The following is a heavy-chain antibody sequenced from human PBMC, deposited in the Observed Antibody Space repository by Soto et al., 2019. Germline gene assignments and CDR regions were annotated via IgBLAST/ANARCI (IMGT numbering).Heavy chain of an antibody. Sequence: GESLKISCKGSGYSFTTYWINWVRQMPGKGLEWMGIIYPDDSEIRYSPAFQGQVTISVDKSISTAYLQWSSLKAPDSAVYYCARRRGMDVWGQGTTVTVSS. J-gene: IGHJ6*02. V-gene: IGHV5-51*01. CDR2: IYPDDSEI. CDR1: GYSFTTYW. CDR3: ARRRGMDV.